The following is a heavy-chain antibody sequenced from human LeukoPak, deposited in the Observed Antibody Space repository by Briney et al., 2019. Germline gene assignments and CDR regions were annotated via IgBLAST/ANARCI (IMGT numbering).Heavy chain of an antibody. J-gene: IGHJ3*02. D-gene: IGHD4-4*01. CDR1: GGSFSGYY. CDR2: IYYSGST. V-gene: IGHV4-59*01. CDR3: ARMSNYRNAFDI. Sequence: PSETLSLTCAVYGGSFSGYYWSWIRQPPGKGLEWIGYIYYSGSTNYNPSLKSRVTKSVDTSKNQFSLKLSSVTAADTAVYYCARMSNYRNAFDIWGQGTMVTVSS.